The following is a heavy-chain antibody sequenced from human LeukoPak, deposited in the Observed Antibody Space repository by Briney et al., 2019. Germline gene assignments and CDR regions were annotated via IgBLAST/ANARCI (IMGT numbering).Heavy chain of an antibody. CDR3: ARDRATITMVRGVYPSGY. D-gene: IGHD3-10*01. V-gene: IGHV1-2*06. CDR1: GYTFTSYG. Sequence: ASVKVSCKASGYTFTSYGISWVRQAPGQGLEWMGRINPNSGGTNYAQKFQGRVTMTRDTSISTAYMELSRLRSDDTAVYYCARDRATITMVRGVYPSGYWGQGTLVTVSS. J-gene: IGHJ4*02. CDR2: INPNSGGT.